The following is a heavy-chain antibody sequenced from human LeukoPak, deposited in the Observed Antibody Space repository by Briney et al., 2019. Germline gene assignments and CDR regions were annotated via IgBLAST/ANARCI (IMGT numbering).Heavy chain of an antibody. Sequence: ASVKVSCKASGGTFSSYAISWVRQAPGQGLEWMGGIIPIFGTANYAQKFQGRVTITADESTSTAYMELSSLRSEDTAVYYCARDQADIVGATDLYYYYYGMDVWGQGTTATVSS. V-gene: IGHV1-69*13. D-gene: IGHD1-26*01. CDR3: ARDQADIVGATDLYYYYYGMDV. CDR2: IIPIFGTA. CDR1: GGTFSSYA. J-gene: IGHJ6*02.